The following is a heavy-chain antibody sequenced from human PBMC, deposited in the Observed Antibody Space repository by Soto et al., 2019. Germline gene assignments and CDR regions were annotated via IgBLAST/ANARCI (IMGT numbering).Heavy chain of an antibody. CDR1: GYTFTCYY. CDR3: ARGRGGDYGMDV. CDR2: MNPNSGNT. Sequence: ASVKVSCKASGYTFTCYYINWVRQATGQGLEWMGWMNPNSGNTGYAQKFQGRVTMTRNTSISTAYMELSSLRSEDTAVYYCARGRGGDYGMDVWGQGTTVTVSS. J-gene: IGHJ6*02. V-gene: IGHV1-8*01. D-gene: IGHD3-10*01.